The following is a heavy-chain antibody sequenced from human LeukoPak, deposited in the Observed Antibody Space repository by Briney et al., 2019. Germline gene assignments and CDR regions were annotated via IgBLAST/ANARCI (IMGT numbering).Heavy chain of an antibody. Sequence: PSETLSLTCASYGGPFRGFFWSLIRQSPGKGLEWIGEINQSGVTNYSPSLKSRVTISADTSKNQFSLKVNSVTAADTAVYYCARGGTFGEPFSRSWGQGTLVTVSS. V-gene: IGHV4-34*01. J-gene: IGHJ4*02. CDR1: GGPFRGFF. CDR3: ARGGTFGEPFSRS. CDR2: INQSGVT. D-gene: IGHD3-10*01.